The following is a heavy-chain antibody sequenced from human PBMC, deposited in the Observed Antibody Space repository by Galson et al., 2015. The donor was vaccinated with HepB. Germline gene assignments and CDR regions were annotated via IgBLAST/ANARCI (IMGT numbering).Heavy chain of an antibody. V-gene: IGHV3-30-3*01. CDR1: GFTFSSYA. D-gene: IGHD2-2*01. CDR3: ARDPGSASCYDLGY. CDR2: ITYDGSAK. Sequence: SLRLSCAASGFTFSSYAMNWVRQAPGKGLEWLAVITYDGSAKSYAGSVKGPFTISRDNSKHTVYLQMNSLRAEDTAVYYCARDPGSASCYDLGYWGQGTLVTVSS. J-gene: IGHJ4*02.